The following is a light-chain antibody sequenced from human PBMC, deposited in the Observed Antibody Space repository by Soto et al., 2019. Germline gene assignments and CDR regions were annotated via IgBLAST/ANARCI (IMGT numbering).Light chain of an antibody. J-gene: IGKJ1*01. CDR1: QGITDY. CDR2: AAS. CDR3: QNYNSAPWT. Sequence: DIQMTQSPSSLSASVGDRVTITCRASQGITDYLAWYQQKPGQVPNLLIYAASTLQSVVPSRFSGSGSGTDFTLTITGLQPEEVATYYCQNYNSAPWTFGQGTKVEIK. V-gene: IGKV1-27*01.